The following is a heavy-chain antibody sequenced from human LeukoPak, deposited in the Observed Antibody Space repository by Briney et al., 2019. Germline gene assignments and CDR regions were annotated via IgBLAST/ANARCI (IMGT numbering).Heavy chain of an antibody. Sequence: GGSLRLSCAASGFTFSSYGMHWVRQAPGKGLEWVAVIWYDGSNKYFADSVKGRFTISRDNSKNTLYLQMNSLRAEDTAVYYCARNYYDSSGYYYHDYWGQGTLVTVSS. CDR3: ARNYYDSSGYYYHDY. J-gene: IGHJ4*02. D-gene: IGHD3-22*01. V-gene: IGHV3-33*01. CDR2: IWYDGSNK. CDR1: GFTFSSYG.